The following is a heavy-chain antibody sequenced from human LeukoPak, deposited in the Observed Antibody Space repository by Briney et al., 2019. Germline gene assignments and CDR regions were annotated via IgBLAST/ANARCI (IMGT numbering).Heavy chain of an antibody. CDR2: INPNSGGT. CDR1: GYTFTGYY. J-gene: IGHJ5*02. Sequence: GASVKVSCKASGYTFTGYYMHWVRQAPGQGLEWMGWINPNSGGTNYAQKFQGRVTMTRDTSISTAYMELSRLRSDDTAVYYYARGVIVVVVAESWFDPWGQGTLVTVSS. CDR3: ARGVIVVVVAESWFDP. D-gene: IGHD2-15*01. V-gene: IGHV1-2*02.